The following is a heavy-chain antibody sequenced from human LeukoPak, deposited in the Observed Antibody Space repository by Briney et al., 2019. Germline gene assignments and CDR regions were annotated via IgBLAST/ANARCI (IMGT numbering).Heavy chain of an antibody. CDR2: AYRSGGT. CDR1: GDSISDKYW. CDR3: ARSHYDSSGSPIFGLGVDY. V-gene: IGHV4-4*02. D-gene: IGHD3-22*01. Sequence: PSGTLSLTCAVSGDSISDKYWWRWVRQFPDKGLEWIGEAYRSGGTSYNPSLKSRVTVSIDYSKNQFSLNLSSVTAADTAVYYCARSHYDSSGSPIFGLGVDYWGQGTLVTVSS. J-gene: IGHJ4*02.